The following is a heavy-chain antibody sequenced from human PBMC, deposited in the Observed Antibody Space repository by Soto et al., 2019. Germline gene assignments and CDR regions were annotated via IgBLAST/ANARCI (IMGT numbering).Heavy chain of an antibody. CDR1: GFIFGNYT. Sequence: EVQLVESGGGLVKLGGSLRLPCEGSGFIFGNYTMNWVRQAPGKGLEWVSSISGSSTYIYYADSVKGRFTISRDNAKNSLYLQMNSLRVEDTAVYYCARDRCSGGSCYRTYAFDLWGRGTLVTVSS. V-gene: IGHV3-21*06. D-gene: IGHD2-15*01. J-gene: IGHJ3*01. CDR3: ARDRCSGGSCYRTYAFDL. CDR2: ISGSSTYI.